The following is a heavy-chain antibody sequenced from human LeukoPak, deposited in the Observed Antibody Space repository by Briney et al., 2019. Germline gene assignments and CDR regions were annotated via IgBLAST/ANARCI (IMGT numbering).Heavy chain of an antibody. J-gene: IGHJ4*02. V-gene: IGHV4-59*01. CDR2: IYYSGTT. Sequence: PSETLSLTCTVSGGSTSSYYWSWIRQPPGKGLEWIGYIYYSGTTNYNPSLKSRVTISVDTSKDQFSLKLSSVTAADTAVYYCARGVYIAAAQYGYWGQGTLVTVSS. CDR1: GGSTSSYY. CDR3: ARGVYIAAAQYGY. D-gene: IGHD6-13*01.